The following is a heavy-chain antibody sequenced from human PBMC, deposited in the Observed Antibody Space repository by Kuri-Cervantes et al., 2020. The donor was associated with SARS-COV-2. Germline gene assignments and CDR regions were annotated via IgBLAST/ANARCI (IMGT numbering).Heavy chain of an antibody. CDR3: ARQRDYDFWSGYYYMDV. J-gene: IGHJ6*03. V-gene: IGHV4-39*01. CDR2: IYYSGST. D-gene: IGHD3-3*01. CDR1: GGSISSSSYY. Sequence: GSLRLSCTVSGGSISSSSYYWGWIRQPPGKGLEWIGSIYYSGSTNYNPSLKSRVTISVDTSKNQFSLKLSSVTAADTAVYYCARQRDYDFWSGYYYMDVWGKGTTVTVSS.